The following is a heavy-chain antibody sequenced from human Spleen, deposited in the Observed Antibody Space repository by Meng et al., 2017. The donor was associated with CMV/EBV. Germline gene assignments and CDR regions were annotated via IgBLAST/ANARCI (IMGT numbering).Heavy chain of an antibody. CDR1: GFTFSSYG. CDR3: ASQGGYCSSTSCYTGWYFDL. V-gene: IGHV3-30*02. Sequence: GESLKISCAASGFTFSSYGMHWVRQAPGKGLEWVAFIRYDGSNKYYADSVKGRFTISRDNSKNTLYLQMNSLRAEDTAVYYCASQGGYCSSTSCYTGWYFDLWGRGTLVTVSS. J-gene: IGHJ2*01. D-gene: IGHD2-2*02. CDR2: IRYDGSNK.